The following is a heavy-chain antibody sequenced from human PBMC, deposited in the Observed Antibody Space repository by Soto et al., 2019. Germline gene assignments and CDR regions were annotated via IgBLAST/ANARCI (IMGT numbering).Heavy chain of an antibody. CDR3: GRHPNSGWLEY. Sequence: SETLSLTCSVSGGSISGSSSYYWAWIRQPPGKGLEWIGSVYYSGNTYYGPSLKSRVTLSVDTSKNQFSVKLRSVTAADTAVYYCGRHPNSGWLEYWGQG. V-gene: IGHV4-39*01. J-gene: IGHJ4*02. CDR2: VYYSGNT. CDR1: GGSISGSSSYY. D-gene: IGHD5-12*01.